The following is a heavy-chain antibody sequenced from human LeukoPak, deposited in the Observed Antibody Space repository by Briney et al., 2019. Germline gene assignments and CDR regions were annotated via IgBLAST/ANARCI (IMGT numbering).Heavy chain of an antibody. J-gene: IGHJ3*02. CDR2: IYSGGST. D-gene: IGHD3-22*01. V-gene: IGHV3-53*01. CDR3: ARRSYYDSSGYYREGAFDI. Sequence: GGSLRLSCAASGFTVSSNYMSWVSQAPGKGLEWVSLIYSGGSTYYADSVKGRFTISRDNSKNTLYLQMNSLRAEDTAVYYCARRSYYDSSGYYREGAFDIWGQGTMVTVSS. CDR1: GFTVSSNY.